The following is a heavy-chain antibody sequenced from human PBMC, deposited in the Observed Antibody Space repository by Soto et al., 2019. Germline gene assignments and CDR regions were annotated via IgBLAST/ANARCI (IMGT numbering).Heavy chain of an antibody. CDR1: GFTFSSYW. Sequence: GGSLRLSCAASGFTFSSYWMHWVRQAPGKGLVWVSRINSDGSSTSYADSVKGRFTISRDNAKNTLYLQMNSLRAEDTAVYYCARGFIGGDCPNYWGQGTLVTVSS. CDR3: ARGFIGGDCPNY. D-gene: IGHD2-21*01. V-gene: IGHV3-74*01. J-gene: IGHJ4*02. CDR2: INSDGSST.